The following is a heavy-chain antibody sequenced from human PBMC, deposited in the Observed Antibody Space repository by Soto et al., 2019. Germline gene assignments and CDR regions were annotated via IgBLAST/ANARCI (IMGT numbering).Heavy chain of an antibody. V-gene: IGHV1-2*02. CDR1: GYTFTVYY. CDR2: INPKSGGT. J-gene: IGHJ4*02. D-gene: IGHD1-26*01. CDR3: ARDLAKGGGSAVFDY. Sequence: SVKVSCKASGYTFTVYYMHCVRQAPGQGLEWMGWINPKSGGTMYPQKFQGRVTMTWDTSISTAYMALTRLRSDDTAVYYCARDLAKGGGSAVFDYWGPGTLVTV.